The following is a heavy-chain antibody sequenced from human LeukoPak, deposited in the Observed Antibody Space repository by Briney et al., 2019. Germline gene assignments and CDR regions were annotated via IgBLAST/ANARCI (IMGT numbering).Heavy chain of an antibody. V-gene: IGHV3-23*01. CDR3: AKMQGYFDY. CDR1: GFTFSSQG. J-gene: IGHJ4*02. CDR2: ITGSGSIT. Sequence: QTGGSLGLSCAASGFTFSSQGMSWVRQAPGKGLEWVSAITGSGSITYYSDSVKGRFTISRDNSKNTVYLQLNGLRVEDTAVYYCAKMQGYFDYWGQGTLVTVSS.